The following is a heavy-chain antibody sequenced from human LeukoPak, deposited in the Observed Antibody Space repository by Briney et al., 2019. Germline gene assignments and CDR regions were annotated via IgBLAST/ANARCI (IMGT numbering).Heavy chain of an antibody. CDR3: ARTQSQSGSYRYYFGY. CDR2: IYYISNT. V-gene: IGHV4-61*08. Sequence: SETLSLTCTVSGGSVGSAGYYWSWIRQPPGGGLEWIGYIYYISNTNYNPSLKSRVTMSVEPSKNQFSLKLNSVTAADTAVYYCARTQSQSGSYRYYFGYWGQGTLVTVSS. J-gene: IGHJ4*02. D-gene: IGHD1-26*01. CDR1: GGSVGSAGYY.